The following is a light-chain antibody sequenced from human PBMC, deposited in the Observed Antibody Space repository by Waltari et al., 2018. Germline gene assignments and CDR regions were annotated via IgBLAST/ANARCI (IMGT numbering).Light chain of an antibody. V-gene: IGKV3-11*01. CDR3: QQRANWPPLT. J-gene: IGKJ4*01. Sequence: EVVLTQSPATLSLSPGERATPSCRASQSVYNFLAWYQQKPGQAPRRLFYGASQRATGIPARFSGSGSGTDFTLTISSLEPEDVAVYYCQQRANWPPLTFGGGTKVEIK. CDR2: GAS. CDR1: QSVYNF.